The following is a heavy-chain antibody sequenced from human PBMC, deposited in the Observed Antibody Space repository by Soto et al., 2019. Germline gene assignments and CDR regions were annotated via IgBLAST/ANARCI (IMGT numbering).Heavy chain of an antibody. J-gene: IGHJ2*01. CDR2: IIPILGIA. D-gene: IGHD2-15*01. Sequence: SVKVSCKASGGTFSSYTISWVRQAPGQGLEWVGRIIPILGIANYAQKFQGRVTITADKSTSTAYMELSSLRSEDTAVYYCAKVGVTDNIVVVVAASPNWYFDLWGRGTLVTVSS. CDR1: GGTFSSYT. V-gene: IGHV1-69*02. CDR3: AKVGVTDNIVVVVAASPNWYFDL.